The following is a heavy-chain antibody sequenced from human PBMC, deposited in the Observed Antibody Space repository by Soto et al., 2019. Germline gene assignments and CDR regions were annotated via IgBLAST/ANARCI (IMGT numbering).Heavy chain of an antibody. CDR1: SDSMGSSC. J-gene: IGHJ4*02. V-gene: IGHV4-59*12. D-gene: IGHD3-16*01. CDR3: ARGGTPIDY. Sequence: SETLSLTCTVSSDSMGSSCWSWIRQHPGKGLEWIGYIYYSGSTYYNPSLKSRVTISVDRSKNQFSLKLSSVTAADTAVYYCARGGTPIDYRGQGTLVTVSS. CDR2: IYYSGST.